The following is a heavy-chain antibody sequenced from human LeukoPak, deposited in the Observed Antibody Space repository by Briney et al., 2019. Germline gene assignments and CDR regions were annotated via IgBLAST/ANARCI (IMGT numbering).Heavy chain of an antibody. Sequence: PGRSLRLAWAASGFTSGNYAMSWVRQAAGKWLGWVSCISGSGGSTHYADSVKGRFTISRDNSKNTLYLQMNSLRAEDTAVYYCAKPYYYDTSGLRTLDNWGQGTLVTVSS. V-gene: IGHV3-23*01. J-gene: IGHJ4*02. CDR3: AKPYYYDTSGLRTLDN. CDR1: GFTSGNYA. D-gene: IGHD3-22*01. CDR2: ISGSGGST.